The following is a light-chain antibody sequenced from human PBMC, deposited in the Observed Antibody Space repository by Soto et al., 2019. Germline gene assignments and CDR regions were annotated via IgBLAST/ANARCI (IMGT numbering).Light chain of an antibody. J-gene: IGKJ2*01. CDR1: QTVTSNY. CDR3: QQYLSLPVT. Sequence: EVVLTQSPGTLSLSPGERATLSCRASQTVTSNYLAWYQQKPGQAPRLLIHGASSRATDIPHRFSGSASGTDFTLTISRRAPEHVALYYWQQYLSLPVTFGQGTKLEIK. V-gene: IGKV3-20*01. CDR2: GAS.